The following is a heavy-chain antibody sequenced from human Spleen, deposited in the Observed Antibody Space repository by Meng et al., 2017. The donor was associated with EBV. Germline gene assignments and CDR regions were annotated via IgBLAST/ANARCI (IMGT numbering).Heavy chain of an antibody. CDR1: GYSFSTYG. CDR3: ARPGSYYDSSGFYEQLYFDY. J-gene: IGHJ4*02. CDR2: ISALNVDK. V-gene: IGHV1-18*01. D-gene: IGHD3-22*01. Sequence: VHLVQSGAEGPGPGASVTVPCKASGYSFSTYGIDWGRQAPGQGLEWMGRISALNVDKNSGERFQGRISLTIDTATNTAYMELRNLRSDDTAAYYCARPGSYYDSSGFYEQLYFDYWGQGTLVTVSS.